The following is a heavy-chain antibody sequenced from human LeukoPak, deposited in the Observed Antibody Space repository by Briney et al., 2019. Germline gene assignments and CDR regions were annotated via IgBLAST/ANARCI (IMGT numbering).Heavy chain of an antibody. CDR1: GFTFDDYG. V-gene: IGHV3-20*04. CDR3: ARVATYSSSHYFDY. Sequence: GGSLRLSCAASGFTFDDYGMSWVPQAPGKGWGLVSGINWDGGSTGYADSVKGRFTISRDNAKNSLYLQMNSLRAEDTALYYCARVATYSSSHYFDYWGQGTLVTVSS. CDR2: INWDGGST. D-gene: IGHD6-13*01. J-gene: IGHJ4*02.